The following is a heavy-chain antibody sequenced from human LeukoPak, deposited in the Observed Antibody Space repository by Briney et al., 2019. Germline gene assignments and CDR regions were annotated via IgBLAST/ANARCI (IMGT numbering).Heavy chain of an antibody. CDR3: AKSPLATCTGVKCYPLDY. V-gene: IGHV3-23*01. CDR1: GFTFSNHA. D-gene: IGHD2-8*02. J-gene: IGHJ4*02. Sequence: PGGSLRLSCVASGFTFSNHAMSWVRQAPGMGLEWVSAITGSTGNTYHADSVRGRFTISRDNSKSTLYLQMSNLRAEDTAIYSCAKSPLATCTGVKCYPLDYWGQGTLVTVSS. CDR2: ITGSTGNT.